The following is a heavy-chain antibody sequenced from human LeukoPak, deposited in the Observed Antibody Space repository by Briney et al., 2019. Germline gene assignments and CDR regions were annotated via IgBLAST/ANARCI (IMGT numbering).Heavy chain of an antibody. Sequence: ASVKVSCKASGYTFTSYYMHWVRQAPGQGLEWMGIINPSGGSTSYAQKFQGRVTMTRDTSTSTVYMELSSLRSEDTAVYYCARERSRITMVRGVIGYWGQGTLVTVSS. D-gene: IGHD3-10*01. CDR2: INPSGGST. J-gene: IGHJ4*02. CDR3: ARERSRITMVRGVIGY. V-gene: IGHV1-46*01. CDR1: GYTFTSYY.